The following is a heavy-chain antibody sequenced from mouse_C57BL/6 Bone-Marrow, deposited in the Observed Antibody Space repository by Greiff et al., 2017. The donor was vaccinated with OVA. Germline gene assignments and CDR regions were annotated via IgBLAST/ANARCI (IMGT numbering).Heavy chain of an antibody. J-gene: IGHJ3*01. CDR3: VRPSYYSKGGWFAY. CDR1: GFTFNTYA. V-gene: IGHV10-3*01. CDR2: IRSKSSNYAT. Sequence: EADGGLVQPKGSLKLSCAASGFTFNTYAMHWVRQAPGKGLEWVARIRSKSSNYATYYADSVKDRFTISRDDSQSMLYLQMNNLKTEDTAMYYCVRPSYYSKGGWFAYWGQGTLVTVSA. D-gene: IGHD2-5*01.